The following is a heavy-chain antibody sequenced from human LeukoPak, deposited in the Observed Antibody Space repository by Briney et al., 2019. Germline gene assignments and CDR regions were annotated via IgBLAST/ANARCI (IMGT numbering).Heavy chain of an antibody. J-gene: IGHJ5*02. V-gene: IGHV4-34*01. Sequence: PSETLSLTCAVYGGSFSGYYWSWIRQPPGKGLEWIGEINHSGSTNYNPSLKSRVTISVDTSENQFSLKLSSVTAADTAVYYCAREWVPDTSMAPFDPWGQGTLVTVSS. CDR1: GGSFSGYY. CDR3: AREWVPDTSMAPFDP. D-gene: IGHD5-18*01. CDR2: INHSGST.